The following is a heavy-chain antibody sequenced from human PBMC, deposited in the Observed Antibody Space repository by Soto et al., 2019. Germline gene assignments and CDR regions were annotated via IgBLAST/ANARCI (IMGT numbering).Heavy chain of an antibody. CDR1: GFTFSSYW. Sequence: EVQLVESGGGLVQPGGSLRLSCAASGFTFSSYWMSWVRQAPGKGLEWVANIKQDGSEKYYVDSVKGRYTISRDNAKNXXYLQMNSLRAEDTAVYYCARARAEYYDSSGYPLGYWGQGTLVTVSS. D-gene: IGHD3-22*01. CDR3: ARARAEYYDSSGYPLGY. V-gene: IGHV3-7*04. J-gene: IGHJ4*02. CDR2: IKQDGSEK.